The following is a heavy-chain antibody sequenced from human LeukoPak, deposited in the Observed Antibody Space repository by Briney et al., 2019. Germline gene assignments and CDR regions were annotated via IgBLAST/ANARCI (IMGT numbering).Heavy chain of an antibody. J-gene: IGHJ6*03. CDR1: GGSISSYY. CDR2: IYYSGST. Sequence: SETLSLTCTVSGGSISSYYWSWIRQPPGKGLEWIGYIYYSGSTNYNPSPKSRVTISVDTSKNQSSLKLSSVTAADTAVYYCAREEVVPAAIKGYYYYMDVWGKGTTVTVSS. CDR3: AREEVVPAAIKGYYYYMDV. D-gene: IGHD2-2*01. V-gene: IGHV4-59*01.